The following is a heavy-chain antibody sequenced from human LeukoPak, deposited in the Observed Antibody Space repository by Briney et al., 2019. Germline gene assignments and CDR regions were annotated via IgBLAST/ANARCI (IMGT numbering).Heavy chain of an antibody. J-gene: IGHJ1*01. V-gene: IGHV3-23*01. CDR1: GFTFSSYA. D-gene: IGHD5-24*01. CDR3: AKYRGDGYKWGYFQE. Sequence: PGGSLRLSCAASGFTFSSYAMSWVRQAPGKGLEWVSGISSNGGSTYYADSVKGRFTISRDNSKNTLCLQINSLRAEATAVYYCAKYRGDGYKWGYFQEWGQGTLVTVSS. CDR2: ISSNGGST.